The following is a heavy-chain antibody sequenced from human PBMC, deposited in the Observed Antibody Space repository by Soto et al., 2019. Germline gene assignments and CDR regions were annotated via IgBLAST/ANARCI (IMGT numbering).Heavy chain of an antibody. D-gene: IGHD1-26*01. J-gene: IGHJ4*01. V-gene: IGHV6-1*01. CDR3: ARGEQYSGRIFDY. CDR1: GDSVSSNSAG. Sequence: SQTLSLTCAITGDSVSSNSAGWSWVRQSPSRGLEWLGRTYYRSKWYYEYAVSVRGRITINPDTSKNQYSLQLNSVTPEDTAVYFCARGEQYSGRIFDYWGQGSLVTVSS. CDR2: TYYRSKWYY.